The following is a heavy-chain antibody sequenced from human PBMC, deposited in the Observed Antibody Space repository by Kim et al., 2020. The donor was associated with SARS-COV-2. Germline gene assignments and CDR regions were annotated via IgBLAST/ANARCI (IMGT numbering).Heavy chain of an antibody. CDR3: ARGHYGMDV. Sequence: GGSLRLSCVASGFTFSNHWITWVRQAPGKGLEWVANTNPDGNEKYYLDSVKGRFTISRDNAKNSVSLQMISLSAEDTAVYYCARGHYGMDVWGQGTTVTVSS. CDR2: TNPDGNEK. CDR1: GFTFSNHW. J-gene: IGHJ6*02. V-gene: IGHV3-7*01.